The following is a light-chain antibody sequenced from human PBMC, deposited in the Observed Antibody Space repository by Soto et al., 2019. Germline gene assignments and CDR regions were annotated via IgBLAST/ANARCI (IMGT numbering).Light chain of an antibody. V-gene: IGKV3-11*01. CDR1: QNVGTF. CDR2: DAS. CDR3: QHYNSYSEA. J-gene: IGKJ1*01. Sequence: EVVLTQSPATLSLSPGERATLSCRASQNVGTFLAWYQLKPGQAPRLVIYDASNRAAGIPDRFSGSGSGTDFTLTISGLEPEDFATYYCQHYNSYSEAFGQGTKVELK.